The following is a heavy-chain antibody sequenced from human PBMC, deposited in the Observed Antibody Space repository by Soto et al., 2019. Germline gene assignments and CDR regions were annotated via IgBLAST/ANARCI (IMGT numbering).Heavy chain of an antibody. Sequence: QVQLVQSGAEVKKPGASVKVSCKASGYTFTIYGISWVRQAPGHGLERMGWISAYKGNTKYAQKLQGRVTMTTDTSTSTAYMELRSLRSDDTAVYYCARAGGVYCSGGSCYSDNWFDPWGQGTLVTVSS. CDR1: GYTFTIYG. CDR3: ARAGGVYCSGGSCYSDNWFDP. J-gene: IGHJ5*02. D-gene: IGHD2-15*01. V-gene: IGHV1-18*01. CDR2: ISAYKGNT.